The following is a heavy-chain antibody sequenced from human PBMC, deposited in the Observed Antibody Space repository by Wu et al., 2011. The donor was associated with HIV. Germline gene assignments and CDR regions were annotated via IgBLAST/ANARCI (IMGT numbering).Heavy chain of an antibody. CDR3: ARERCPSNKDCFGTFDI. J-gene: IGHJ3*02. CDR2: INPDSGGT. Sequence: SCKASGYTFTGYYIHVGATGPGQGLEWMGWINPDSGGTKYAQKLQGRVTMTRDTSISTAYMELSSLRSDDTAVYYCARERCPSNKDCFGTFDIWGQGTKVTVSS. CDR1: GYTFTGYY. D-gene: IGHD2-21*02. V-gene: IGHV1-2*02.